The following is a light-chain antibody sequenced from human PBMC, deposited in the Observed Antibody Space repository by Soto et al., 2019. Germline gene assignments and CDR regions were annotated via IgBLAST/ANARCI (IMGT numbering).Light chain of an antibody. V-gene: IGKV3-20*01. CDR1: QTVRNNY. CDR3: QQFSSYPLT. CDR2: DAS. J-gene: IGKJ4*01. Sequence: EFVLTQSPGSLSLSQGERATXSSRASQTVRNNYLAWYQQKPGQAPRLLIYDASSRATGIPDRFSGGGSGTDFTLTISRLEPEDFAVYYCQQFSSYPLTFGGGTKV.